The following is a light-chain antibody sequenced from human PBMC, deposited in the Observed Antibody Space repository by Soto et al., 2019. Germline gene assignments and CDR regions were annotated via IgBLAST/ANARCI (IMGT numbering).Light chain of an antibody. CDR1: SSNIGSNT. J-gene: IGLJ2*01. CDR2: SND. V-gene: IGLV1-44*01. CDR3: AAWDDSLNVVV. Sequence: QSVLTQPPSTSGTPGQRVTISCSGSSSNIGSNTVNWYQQLPGAAPKLLIYSNDQRPSGVPDRLSGSKSGTSASLAFSGLQSEDEADYHCAAWDDSLNVVVFGGGTKLTVL.